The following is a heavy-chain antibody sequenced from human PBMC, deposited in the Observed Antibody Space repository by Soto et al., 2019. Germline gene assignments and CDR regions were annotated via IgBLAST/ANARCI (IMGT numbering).Heavy chain of an antibody. CDR2: ISARGGIS. CDR3: AKGSIEYSASVDN. J-gene: IGHJ4*02. CDR1: GFSFSSYA. Sequence: DVQLLESGGGLVQPGGSLRLSCAASGFSFSSYAMVWVRQAPGKGLEWVSVISARGGISYFTDSVKGRFTISRDNSKNVFSLEMNSLRSEYTAIYFCAKGSIEYSASVDNWGQGTLVLVSS. V-gene: IGHV3-23*01. D-gene: IGHD4-4*01.